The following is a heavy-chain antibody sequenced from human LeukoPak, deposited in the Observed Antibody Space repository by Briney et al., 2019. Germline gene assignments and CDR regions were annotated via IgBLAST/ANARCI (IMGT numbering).Heavy chain of an antibody. D-gene: IGHD6-19*01. CDR2: ISGSGGST. J-gene: IGHJ4*02. V-gene: IGHV3-23*01. CDR3: AKCGGGSSGWPYFDY. Sequence: GGSLRLSCAASGFTFSSYAMSWVRQAPGEGVEWVSAISGSGGSTYYADSVKGRFTISRDNSKNTLYLQMNSLRAEDTAVYYCAKCGGGSSGWPYFDYWGQGTLVTVSS. CDR1: GFTFSSYA.